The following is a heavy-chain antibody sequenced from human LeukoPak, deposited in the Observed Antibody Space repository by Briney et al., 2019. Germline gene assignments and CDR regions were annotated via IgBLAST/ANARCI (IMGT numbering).Heavy chain of an antibody. Sequence: SQTLSLTCTVSGASISSGSYYWRWLRQPAGKGLEWLGRIYSSGSINYNPSLKSRVTISVDTSKNQFSLKLSSVTAADTAVYYCARDRGSSVVAFWFDPWGPGTLVTVSS. V-gene: IGHV4-61*02. CDR3: ARDRGSSVVAFWFDP. CDR2: IYSSGSI. D-gene: IGHD6-6*01. CDR1: GASISSGSYY. J-gene: IGHJ5*02.